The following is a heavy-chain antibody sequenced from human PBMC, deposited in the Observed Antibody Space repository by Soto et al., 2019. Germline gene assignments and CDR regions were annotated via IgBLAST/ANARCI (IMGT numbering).Heavy chain of an antibody. CDR2: MWYDGSNK. Sequence: QAQLVESGGGVVQPGRSLRLSCAASGFTFSSYGMHWVRQAPGKGLEWVAVMWYDGSNKYYADSVKGRFTNSRDNSKNTQYLQMNSLRAEDTAVYYCARDRRGSPTWSWGQGTLGTVSS. D-gene: IGHD1-26*01. CDR1: GFTFSSYG. CDR3: ARDRRGSPTWS. J-gene: IGHJ5*02. V-gene: IGHV3-33*01.